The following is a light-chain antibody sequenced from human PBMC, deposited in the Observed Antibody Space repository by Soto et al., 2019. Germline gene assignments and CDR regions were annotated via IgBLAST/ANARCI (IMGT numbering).Light chain of an antibody. CDR1: QSVRSTH. V-gene: IGKV3-20*01. CDR2: GAS. J-gene: IGKJ5*01. CDR3: QQYGTS. Sequence: EIVLTQSPGTLSLYPGERATLSCRASQSVRSTHLAWYQQKPGQAPRLLIFGASNRATGIPDRFSGSGSGADFTLTISRLEPEDFAVYYCQQYGTSFGQGTRLEIK.